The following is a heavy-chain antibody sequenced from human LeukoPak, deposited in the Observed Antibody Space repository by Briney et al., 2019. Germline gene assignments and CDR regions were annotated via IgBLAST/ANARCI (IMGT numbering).Heavy chain of an antibody. J-gene: IGHJ4*02. V-gene: IGHV4-34*01. Sequence: SETLSLTCAVYGGSFSGYYWSWIRQPPGKGLEWIGEINHSGSTNYNPSLKSRVTISVDTSKNQFSLKLSPVTAADTAVYYCARGYVDTAMDHYYFDYWGQGTLVTVSS. D-gene: IGHD5-18*01. CDR3: ARGYVDTAMDHYYFDY. CDR2: INHSGST. CDR1: GGSFSGYY.